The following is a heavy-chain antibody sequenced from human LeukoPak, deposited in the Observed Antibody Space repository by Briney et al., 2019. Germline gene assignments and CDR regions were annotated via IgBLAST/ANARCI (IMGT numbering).Heavy chain of an antibody. J-gene: IGHJ6*03. V-gene: IGHV3-23*01. D-gene: IGHD3-9*01. CDR1: GFTFSTYG. Sequence: GGSLRLSCVASGFTFSTYGMSWVRQAPGKGLEWVSAISGSGGSTYHADSVKGRFTISRDNSKNTLYLQMNSLRAEDTAVYCAKDGGEYYDILTGYYPRLYYMDVWGKGTTVTISS. CDR2: ISGSGGST. CDR3: AKDGGEYYDILTGYYPRLYYMDV.